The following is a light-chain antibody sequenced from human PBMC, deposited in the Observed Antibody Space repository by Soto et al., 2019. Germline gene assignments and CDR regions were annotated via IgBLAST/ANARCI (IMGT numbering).Light chain of an antibody. V-gene: IGKV1-6*01. CDR2: TAS. CDR1: QGIRHD. J-gene: IGKJ4*01. Sequence: AIQMTQSPSSLSASVGDRVTITCRASQGIRHDLGWYQQKPGKAPKLLIYTASTLQSGVPSRFSGSASGTDFTLTISSLPPEDFATYYCLQDYSYPLTFGGGTKVEIK. CDR3: LQDYSYPLT.